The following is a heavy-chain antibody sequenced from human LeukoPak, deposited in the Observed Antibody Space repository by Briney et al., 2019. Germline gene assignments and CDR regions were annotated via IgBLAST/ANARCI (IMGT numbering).Heavy chain of an antibody. V-gene: IGHV1-46*01. CDR2: INSSGGTT. D-gene: IGHD3-10*01. CDR3: VRDGEVIIKPAASFPHDAFDI. CDR1: GYTFTSYY. Sequence: VSVKVSCKASGYTFTSYYMHWVRQAPGQGLEWVGIINSSGGTTNSAPTFQGRVTLTRDTATSTVYMELSSLRSEDTAVYYCVRDGEVIIKPAASFPHDAFDIWGQGTMVIVSS. J-gene: IGHJ3*02.